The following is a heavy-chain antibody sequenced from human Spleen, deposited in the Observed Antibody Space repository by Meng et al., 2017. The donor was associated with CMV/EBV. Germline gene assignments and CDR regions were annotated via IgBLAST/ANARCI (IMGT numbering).Heavy chain of an antibody. CDR3: ARVATPYYYYGLDV. CDR2: ITTYNGNT. Sequence: ASVKVSCKASGYTFTSYGISRVRQAPGQGLEWMGWITTYNGNTNYAQKLQGRVTLTTDTSTSTADMELRSLRSDDTAVYYCARVATPYYYYGLDVWGQGTTVTVSS. J-gene: IGHJ6*02. D-gene: IGHD5-24*01. CDR1: GYTFTSYG. V-gene: IGHV1-18*01.